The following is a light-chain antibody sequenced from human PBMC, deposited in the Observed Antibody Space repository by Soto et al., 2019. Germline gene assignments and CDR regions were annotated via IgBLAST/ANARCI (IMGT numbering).Light chain of an antibody. CDR2: GAS. Sequence: EIVLTQSPGTLSLSPGERATLSCRASQSVSSGYLAWYQQKPGQAPRLLMYGASSRATGIPDRFSGSGSGTDFTLTISRLEPEDFAVYFCQQYGSSPSIAFGQGTRLEIK. J-gene: IGKJ5*01. CDR1: QSVSSGY. V-gene: IGKV3-20*01. CDR3: QQYGSSPSIA.